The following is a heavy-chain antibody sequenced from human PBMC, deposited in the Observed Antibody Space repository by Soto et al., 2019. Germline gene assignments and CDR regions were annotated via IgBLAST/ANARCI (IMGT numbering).Heavy chain of an antibody. V-gene: IGHV3-30-3*01. CDR3: ARKKIAGDNWFDP. Sequence: GGSLRLSCAASGFTFSSYAMHWVRQAPGKGLEWVAVISYDGSNKYYADSVKGRFTISRDNSKNTLYLQMNSLRAEDTAVYYCARKKIAGDNWFDPWGQGTLVTVSS. CDR2: ISYDGSNK. J-gene: IGHJ5*02. D-gene: IGHD2-21*01. CDR1: GFTFSSYA.